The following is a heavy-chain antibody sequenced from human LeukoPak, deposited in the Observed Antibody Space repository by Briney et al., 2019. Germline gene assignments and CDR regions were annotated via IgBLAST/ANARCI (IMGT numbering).Heavy chain of an antibody. J-gene: IGHJ4*02. V-gene: IGHV1-69*05. CDR1: GGTFSNYA. CDR2: IIPIFGTS. CDR3: ARGLDASMETAYDY. D-gene: IGHD5-18*01. Sequence: LVKVSCKASGGTFSNYAISWVRQAPGQGLEWMGGIIPIFGTSNYAQKLQGRVTISTDESTSTAYMEVSSLRSEDTAIYYCARGLDASMETAYDYWGQGTLVTVSS.